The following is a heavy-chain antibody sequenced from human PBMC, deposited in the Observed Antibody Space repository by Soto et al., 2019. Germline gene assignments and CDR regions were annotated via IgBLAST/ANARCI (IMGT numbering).Heavy chain of an antibody. CDR1: GYTFTSYA. V-gene: IGHV1-3*01. CDR3: ARPGPRYYDFWSGNYYFDC. CDR2: ITAGNGNT. J-gene: IGHJ4*02. Sequence: ASVKVSCKASGYTFTSYAMHWVRQAPGQRLEWMRCITAGNGNTKYSQKFQGRVTITRDTSASTAYMELSSLRSEDTAVYHCARPGPRYYDFWSGNYYFDCWGQGTLVTVSS. D-gene: IGHD3-3*01.